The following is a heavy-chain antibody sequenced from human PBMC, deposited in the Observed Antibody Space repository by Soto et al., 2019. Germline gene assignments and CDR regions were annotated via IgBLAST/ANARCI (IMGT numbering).Heavy chain of an antibody. D-gene: IGHD6-13*01. V-gene: IGHV3-23*01. CDR1: GFTFSSYA. Sequence: GGSLRLSCAASGFTFSSYAMSWVRQAPGKGLEWVSAFSGSGGSTYYADSVKGRFTISKNNSKNTLYLQMNSLRAEDTAVYYCAKDPSSSWYLVRWFDPWGQGTLVTVSS. CDR3: AKDPSSSWYLVRWFDP. CDR2: FSGSGGST. J-gene: IGHJ5*02.